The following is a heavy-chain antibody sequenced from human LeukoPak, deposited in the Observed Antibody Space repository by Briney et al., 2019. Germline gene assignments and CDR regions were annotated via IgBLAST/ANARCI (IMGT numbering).Heavy chain of an antibody. Sequence: GGSLRLSCAASGFTFSSYAMSWVRQAPGKGLEWVSAISGSGGSTYYADSVKGRFTISRDNSKNTLYLQMNSLRAEDTAVYYCAKDAAIVVVPAAMYYYYGMDVWGQGTTVTVS. CDR1: GFTFSSYA. D-gene: IGHD2-2*01. CDR3: AKDAAIVVVPAAMYYYYGMDV. J-gene: IGHJ6*02. CDR2: ISGSGGST. V-gene: IGHV3-23*01.